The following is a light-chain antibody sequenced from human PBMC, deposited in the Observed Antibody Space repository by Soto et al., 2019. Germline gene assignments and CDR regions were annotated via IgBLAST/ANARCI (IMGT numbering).Light chain of an antibody. J-gene: IGKJ1*01. CDR2: WAS. V-gene: IGKV4-1*01. CDR1: QSVLYSSNNKNY. CDR3: QQYYRTPTWT. Sequence: DIVMTQSPDSLAVSLGERATINCKSSQSVLYSSNNKNYLAWYQQKPGQPPKLLIYWASTRESGVPDRFSGSGSGTDFTIAISSLQTEDVAVYDCQQYYRTPTWTFGKGTKVEIK.